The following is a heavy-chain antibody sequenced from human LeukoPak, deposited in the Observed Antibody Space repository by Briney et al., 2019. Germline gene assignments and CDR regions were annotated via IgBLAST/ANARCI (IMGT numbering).Heavy chain of an antibody. CDR2: IYYSGST. Sequence: SETLSLTCTVSGGSISSSSYYWGWIRQPPGKGLEWIGSIYYSGSTYYNPSLKSRVTISVDTSKNQFSLKLSSVTAADTAVYYCAREAVAGGAEGYWGQGTLVTVSS. CDR3: AREAVAGGAEGY. D-gene: IGHD6-19*01. V-gene: IGHV4-39*07. CDR1: GGSISSSSYY. J-gene: IGHJ4*02.